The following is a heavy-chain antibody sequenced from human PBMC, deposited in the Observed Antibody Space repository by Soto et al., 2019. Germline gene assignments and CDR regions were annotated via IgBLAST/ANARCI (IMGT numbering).Heavy chain of an antibody. V-gene: IGHV3-43*01. D-gene: IGHD2-2*01. Sequence: GSLRLSCAASGFTFDDYTMHWVRQAPGKGLEWVSLISWDGGSTYYADSVKGRFTISRDNSKNSLYLQMNSLRTEDTALYYCAKGVVPDYYYYGMDVWGQGTTVTVSS. CDR2: ISWDGGST. CDR1: GFTFDDYT. J-gene: IGHJ6*02. CDR3: AKGVVPDYYYYGMDV.